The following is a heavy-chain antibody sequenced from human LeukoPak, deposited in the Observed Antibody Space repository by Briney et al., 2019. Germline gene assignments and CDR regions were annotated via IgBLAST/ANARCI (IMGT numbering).Heavy chain of an antibody. CDR3: VRDWGGTTPYGS. CDR1: GFTLSEYW. D-gene: IGHD1-7*01. Sequence: GGTLRLSCAASGFTLSEYWMNGVRQAPGKGPGWASHISPDGRNIAYADSVKGRFTISRDSAKNTLYLQMNSLRVGDTAVYYCVRDWGGTTPYGSWGQGTLVTVSS. J-gene: IGHJ5*02. CDR2: ISPDGRNI. V-gene: IGHV3-74*01.